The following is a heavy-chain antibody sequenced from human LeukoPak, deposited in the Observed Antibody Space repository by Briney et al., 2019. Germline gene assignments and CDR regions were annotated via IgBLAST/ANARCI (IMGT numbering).Heavy chain of an antibody. D-gene: IGHD1-26*01. CDR1: GGSISSYY. Sequence: SETLSLTCTVSGGSISSYYWSWIRQPPGKGLEWIGYIHYSGSTNYNPSLKSRLTISVETSKNQFSLKLSSVTAADTAVYYCARSGSYYGGYYYMDVWGKGTTVTISS. V-gene: IGHV4-59*01. J-gene: IGHJ6*03. CDR2: IHYSGST. CDR3: ARSGSYYGGYYYMDV.